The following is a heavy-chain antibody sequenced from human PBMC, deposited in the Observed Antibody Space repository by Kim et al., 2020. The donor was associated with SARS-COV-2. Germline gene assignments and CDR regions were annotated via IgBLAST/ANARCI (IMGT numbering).Heavy chain of an antibody. Sequence: GGSLRLSCAASGFTFSSYSMNWVRQAPGKGLEWVSYISSSSSTIYYADSVKGRFTISRDNAKNSLYLQMNSLRAEDTAVYYCASLMVVAATDYFDYWGQGTLVTVSS. CDR2: ISSSSSTI. CDR3: ASLMVVAATDYFDY. D-gene: IGHD2-15*01. CDR1: GFTFSSYS. J-gene: IGHJ4*02. V-gene: IGHV3-48*04.